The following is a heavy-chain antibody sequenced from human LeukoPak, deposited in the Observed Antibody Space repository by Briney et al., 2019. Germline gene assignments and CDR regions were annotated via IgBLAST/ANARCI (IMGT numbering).Heavy chain of an antibody. Sequence: GGSLRLSCAASGFTFSSYWMSWVRQAPGKGLEWVANIKQDGSEKYYVDSVKGRFTISRDNAKNSLYLQMNSLRAEDTAVYYCASQRGWCLRWPFDYWGQGTLVTVSS. CDR2: IKQDGSEK. J-gene: IGHJ4*02. CDR1: GFTFSSYW. CDR3: ASQRGWCLRWPFDY. V-gene: IGHV3-7*01. D-gene: IGHD5/OR15-5a*01.